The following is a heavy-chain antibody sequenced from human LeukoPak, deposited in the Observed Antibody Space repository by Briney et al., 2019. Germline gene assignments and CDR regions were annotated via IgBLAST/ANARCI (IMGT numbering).Heavy chain of an antibody. CDR1: GGSISSSSYY. Sequence: PSETLSLTCTVSGGSISSSSYYWGWIRQPPGNGLEWIGSIYYSGSTYYNPSLKSRVTISVDTSKNQFSLKLSSVTAADTAVYYCARAPTVVTPFNWFDPWGQGTLVTVSS. CDR3: ARAPTVVTPFNWFDP. V-gene: IGHV4-39*07. CDR2: IYYSGST. J-gene: IGHJ5*02. D-gene: IGHD4-23*01.